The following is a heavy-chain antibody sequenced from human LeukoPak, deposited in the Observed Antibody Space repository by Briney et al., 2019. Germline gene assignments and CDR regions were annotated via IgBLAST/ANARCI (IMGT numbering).Heavy chain of an antibody. J-gene: IGHJ4*02. V-gene: IGHV3-74*01. CDR1: GFTFSSYW. CDR2: INRDGSST. CDR3: ARERNMVRGVIPQL. Sequence: GGSLRLSCAASGFTFSSYWMHWVRQAPGKGLVWVSRINRDGSSTSYADSVKGRFTISRDNAKNTLYLQMNSLRAEDTAVYYCARERNMVRGVIPQLWGQGTLVTVSS. D-gene: IGHD3-10*01.